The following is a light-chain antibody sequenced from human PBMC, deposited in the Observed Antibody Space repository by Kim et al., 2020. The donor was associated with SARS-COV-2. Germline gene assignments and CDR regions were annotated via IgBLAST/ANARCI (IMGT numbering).Light chain of an antibody. CDR2: DVS. CDR1: SSGVGGYNY. CDR3: SSYTSSSTLGVV. J-gene: IGLJ2*01. Sequence: SITISCTGTSSGVGGYNYVSWYQQHPGKAPKLMIYDVSNRPSGVSNRFSGSKSGNTASLTISGLQAEDEADYYCSSYTSSSTLGVVFGGGTQLTVL. V-gene: IGLV2-14*03.